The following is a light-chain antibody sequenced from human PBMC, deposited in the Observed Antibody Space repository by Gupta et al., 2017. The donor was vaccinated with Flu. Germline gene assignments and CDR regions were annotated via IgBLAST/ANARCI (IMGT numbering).Light chain of an antibody. CDR2: EVS. V-gene: IGLV2-23*02. J-gene: IGLJ2*01. CDR3: CSYSADDTVI. CDR1: NSDIGKFNL. Sequence: SITLSCTGTNSDIGKFNLVSWYQQHPGKVPKLIIYEVSKWPSNTPSRFSGSKSGITASLTISGLQAEDEAHYYCCSYSADDTVIFGGGTSLTAL.